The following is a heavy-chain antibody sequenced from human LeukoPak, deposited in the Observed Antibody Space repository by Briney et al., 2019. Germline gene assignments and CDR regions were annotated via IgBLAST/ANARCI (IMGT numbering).Heavy chain of an antibody. V-gene: IGHV4-4*07. J-gene: IGHJ4*02. Sequence: KTSETLSLTCTVSGGSISSYYWSWIRQPAGKGLEWIGRIYTSGSTNYNPSLKSRVTMSVDTSKNQFSLKLSSVTAADTAVYYCARELYYDSSGYPDYWGQGTLVTVSS. CDR3: ARELYYDSSGYPDY. D-gene: IGHD3-22*01. CDR1: GGSISSYY. CDR2: IYTSGST.